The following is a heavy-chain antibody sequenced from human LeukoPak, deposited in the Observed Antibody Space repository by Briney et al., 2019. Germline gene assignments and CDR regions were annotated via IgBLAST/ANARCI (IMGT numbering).Heavy chain of an antibody. D-gene: IGHD3-10*01. CDR3: ARHSDVIGAI. V-gene: IGHV5-51*01. CDR1: GYTFTHQW. CDR2: IYPRDSDT. J-gene: IGHJ4*02. Sequence: GESLKISCKASGYTFTHQWIGWARQKSGSGLEWMGIIYPRDSDTRYSPSFQGHVSISADTSINTAYLEWSRLEASDTAIYYCARHSDVIGAIWGQGTLVTVSS.